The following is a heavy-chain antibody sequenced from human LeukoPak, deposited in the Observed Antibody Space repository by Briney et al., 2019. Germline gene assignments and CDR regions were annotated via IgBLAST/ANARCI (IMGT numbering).Heavy chain of an antibody. D-gene: IGHD3-3*01. Sequence: SETLSLTCIVSGGSLNNYYWSWVRQPPGKGLEWIGYIYYSGSTNYNPSLKSRVTISVDTSKNQFSLKLSSVTAADTAVYYCARGYDFWSGPLGYNWFDPWGQGTLVTVSS. CDR3: ARGYDFWSGPLGYNWFDP. V-gene: IGHV4-59*01. J-gene: IGHJ5*02. CDR1: GGSLNNYY. CDR2: IYYSGST.